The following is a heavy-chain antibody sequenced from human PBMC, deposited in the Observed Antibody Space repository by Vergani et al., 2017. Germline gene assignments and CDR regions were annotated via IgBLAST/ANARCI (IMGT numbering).Heavy chain of an antibody. J-gene: IGHJ6*02. CDR3: ARHDILTGYYYYGMDV. CDR2: IYHSGST. V-gene: IGHV4-38-2*01. D-gene: IGHD3-9*01. CDR1: GYSISSGYY. Sequence: QVQLQESGPGLVKPSETLSLTCAVSGYSISSGYYWGWIRQPPGKGLEWIGSIYHSGSTYYNPSLKSRVTISVDTSKNQFSLKLSSVTAADTAVYYCARHDILTGYYYYGMDVWGQGTTVTVSS.